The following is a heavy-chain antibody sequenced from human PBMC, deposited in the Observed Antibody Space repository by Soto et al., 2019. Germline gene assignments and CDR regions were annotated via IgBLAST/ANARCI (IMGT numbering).Heavy chain of an antibody. D-gene: IGHD6-13*01. V-gene: IGHV1-18*01. Sequence: QVQLVQSGAEVKKPGASVKVSCKASGYTFTNYAFSWVRQAPGQGLEWMGWISAYNGNTNYPQKLQGRVTMTTDTYTSTAYMELRSLRSDDTDVYSCARDLAAAGPFDCWGQGTLVTVAS. CDR3: ARDLAAAGPFDC. CDR2: ISAYNGNT. J-gene: IGHJ4*02. CDR1: GYTFTNYA.